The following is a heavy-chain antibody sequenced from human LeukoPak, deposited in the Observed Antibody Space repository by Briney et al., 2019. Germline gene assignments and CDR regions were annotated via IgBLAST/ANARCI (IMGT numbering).Heavy chain of an antibody. CDR2: IYYSGST. CDR1: GGSISSSSYY. J-gene: IGHJ5*02. D-gene: IGHD3/OR15-3a*01. V-gene: IGHV4-39*01. CDR3: ARQEIGLRSFDP. Sequence: PSETLSLTCTVSGGSISSSSYYWGWIRQPPGKGLEWIGSIYYSGSTYYNPSLKSRVTISVDTSKNQFSLNLSSVTAADTAVYYCARQEIGLRSFDPWGQGTLVTVSS.